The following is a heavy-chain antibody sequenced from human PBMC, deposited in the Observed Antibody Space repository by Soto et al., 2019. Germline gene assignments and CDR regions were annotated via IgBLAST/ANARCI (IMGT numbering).Heavy chain of an antibody. CDR3: AKASGRHYGQFEY. CDR2: ISYDGSNK. Sequence: PGGSLRLSCAASGFTFSSYGMHWVRQAPGKGLEWLAGISYDGSNKYYADCVKGRFTISRDNSKNTLYLEMNSLSAEDTAVSYCAKASGRHYGQFEYWGQGTLVNASS. V-gene: IGHV3-30*18. J-gene: IGHJ4*02. D-gene: IGHD1-26*01. CDR1: GFTFSSYG.